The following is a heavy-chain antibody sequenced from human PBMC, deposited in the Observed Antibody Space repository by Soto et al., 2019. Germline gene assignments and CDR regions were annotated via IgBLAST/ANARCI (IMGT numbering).Heavy chain of an antibody. CDR1: GFTFSSYG. CDR2: ISYDGSNK. D-gene: IGHD1-26*01. V-gene: IGHV3-30*03. J-gene: IGHJ3*02. CDR3: ALLPRDAPAFDI. Sequence: TGGSLRLSCAASGFTFSSYGRHWVRQAPGKGLEWVAVISYDGSNKYYADSVKGRFTISRDNSKNTLYLQMNSLRAEDTAVYYCALLPRDAPAFDIWGQGTMVTVSS.